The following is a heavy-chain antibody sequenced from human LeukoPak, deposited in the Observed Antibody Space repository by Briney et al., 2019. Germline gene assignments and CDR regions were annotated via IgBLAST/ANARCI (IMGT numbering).Heavy chain of an antibody. V-gene: IGHV4-30-4*01. CDR1: GGSISSGDYY. J-gene: IGHJ5*02. CDR3: ARAPPRAPITMVRGGTGFDP. CDR2: IYYSGST. D-gene: IGHD3-10*01. Sequence: SETLSLTCTVSGGSISSGDYYWSWIRQPPGKGLEWIGYIYYSGSTYYNPSLKSRVTISVDTSKNQFSLKLSSVTAADTAVYYCARAPPRAPITMVRGGTGFDPWGQGTLVTVSS.